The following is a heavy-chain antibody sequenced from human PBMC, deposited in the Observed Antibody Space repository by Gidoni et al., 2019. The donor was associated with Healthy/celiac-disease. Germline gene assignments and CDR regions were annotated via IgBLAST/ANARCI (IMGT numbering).Heavy chain of an antibody. J-gene: IGHJ6*02. V-gene: IGHV4-61*02. CDR3: ARDTQGYSGYDYYYGMDV. CDR1: GGSISSGSYY. CDR2: IHTSGST. Sequence: QVQLQESGPGLVKPSQTLSLTCTVSGGSISSGSYYWSWIRPPAGKGLEWIGRIHTSGSTNYNPSLKSRVTISVDTSKNQFSLKLSSVTAADTAVYYCARDTQGYSGYDYYYGMDVWGQGTTVTVSS. D-gene: IGHD5-12*01.